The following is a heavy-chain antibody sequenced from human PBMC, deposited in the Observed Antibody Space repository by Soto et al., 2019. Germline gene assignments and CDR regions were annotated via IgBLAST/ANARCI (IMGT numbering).Heavy chain of an antibody. CDR1: GGSFSGYY. V-gene: IGHV4-34*01. CDR3: ARTLERRNGYILYYFDY. Sequence: SETLSLTCAVYGGSFSGYYWSWIRQPPGKGLEWIGEINHSGSTNYNPSLKSRVTISVDTSKNQFSLKLSSVTAADTAVYYCARTLERRNGYILYYFDYWGQGTLLTGSS. J-gene: IGHJ4*02. D-gene: IGHD1-1*01. CDR2: INHSGST.